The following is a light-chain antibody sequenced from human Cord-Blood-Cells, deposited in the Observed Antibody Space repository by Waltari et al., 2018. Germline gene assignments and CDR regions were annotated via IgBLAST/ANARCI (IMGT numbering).Light chain of an antibody. Sequence: QSALTQPASVSGSPGPSLTISSTGTSSDVGSYNLVSWYQQHPGKAPNLMIYEGSKRPSGVSNRFSGSKSGNTASLTISGLQAEDEADYYCCSYAGSSTVFGGGTKLTVL. CDR2: EGS. V-gene: IGLV2-23*01. CDR3: CSYAGSSTV. J-gene: IGLJ3*02. CDR1: SSDVGSYNL.